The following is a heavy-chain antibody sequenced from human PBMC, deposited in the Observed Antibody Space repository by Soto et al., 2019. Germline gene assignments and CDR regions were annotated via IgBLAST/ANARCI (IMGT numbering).Heavy chain of an antibody. Sequence: PGESLKISCKGSGYNFTSYWIGWVRQMNGKGLEWMGIIYPGDSDTRYSPSFQGQVTISADKSISTAYLQWSSLKASDTAMYYCARLSTTGTTSYYYGMDVWGQGTTVTVS. CDR2: IYPGDSDT. V-gene: IGHV5-51*01. D-gene: IGHD1-1*01. CDR1: GYNFTSYW. J-gene: IGHJ6*02. CDR3: ARLSTTGTTSYYYGMDV.